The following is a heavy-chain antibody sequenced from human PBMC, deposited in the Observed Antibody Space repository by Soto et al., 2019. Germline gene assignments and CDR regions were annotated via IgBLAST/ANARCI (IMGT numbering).Heavy chain of an antibody. J-gene: IGHJ4*02. CDR3: AREFRGYYYDSSGYYLFDY. D-gene: IGHD3-22*01. Sequence: EASVKVSCKASGGTFSSYAISWVRQAPGQGLEWMGGIIPIFGTANYAQKFQGRVTITADKSTSTAYMELSSLRSEDTAVYYCAREFRGYYYDSSGYYLFDYWGQGTLVTVSS. CDR2: IIPIFGTA. CDR1: GGTFSSYA. V-gene: IGHV1-69*06.